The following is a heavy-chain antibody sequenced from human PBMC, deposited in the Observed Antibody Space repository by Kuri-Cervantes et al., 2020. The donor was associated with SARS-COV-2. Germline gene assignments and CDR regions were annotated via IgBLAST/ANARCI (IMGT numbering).Heavy chain of an antibody. V-gene: IGHV3-7*02. CDR3: ARAMWPYHYDSSGLIFDY. CDR2: IKQDGSEK. D-gene: IGHD3-22*01. CDR1: GFTFSSYW. Sequence: GESLKISCAASGFTFSSYWMSWVRQAPGKGLEWVANIKQDGSEKYYVDSVKGRFTISRDNAKNSLYLQMNSLRAEDTAVYYCARAMWPYHYDSSGLIFDYWGQGTLVTVSS. J-gene: IGHJ4*02.